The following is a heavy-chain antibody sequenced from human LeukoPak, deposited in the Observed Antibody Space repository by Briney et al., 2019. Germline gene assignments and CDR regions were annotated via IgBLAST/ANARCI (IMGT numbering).Heavy chain of an antibody. Sequence: ASVKVSCKASGYTFTGYYMHWVRQAPGQGLEWMGRINPNSGGTNYAQKFQGRVTMTRDTSTSTVYMELSSLRSEDTAVYYCAREGKQLVWFDPWGQGTLVTVSS. V-gene: IGHV1-2*06. CDR1: GYTFTGYY. D-gene: IGHD6-6*01. J-gene: IGHJ5*02. CDR3: AREGKQLVWFDP. CDR2: INPNSGGT.